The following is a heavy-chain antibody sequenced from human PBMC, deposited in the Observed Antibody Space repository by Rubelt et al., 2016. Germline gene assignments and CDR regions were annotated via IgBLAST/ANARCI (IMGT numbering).Heavy chain of an antibody. Sequence: QVQLQQWGAGLLKPSETLSLTCAVYDGSFSTYYWSWIRQPPGKGLEWIGDVYHSGSTTQNPSLKGQLTISVDPSKNQFFLNLSSVTAADTAVYYCVRHPARSSGGKGFDVWGQGTMVAVSS. V-gene: IGHV4-34*01. CDR2: VYHSGST. J-gene: IGHJ3*01. CDR1: DGSFSTYY. D-gene: IGHD2-15*01. CDR3: VRHPARSSGGKGFDV.